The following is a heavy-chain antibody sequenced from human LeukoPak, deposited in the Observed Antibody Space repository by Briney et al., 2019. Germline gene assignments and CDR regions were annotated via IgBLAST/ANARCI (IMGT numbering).Heavy chain of an antibody. CDR1: GGSISSGDYY. CDR3: ARVVTGYYDSSGYYDY. D-gene: IGHD3-22*01. CDR2: IYYSGST. Sequence: SQTLSLTCTVSGGSISSGDYYWSWLRQPPGKGLEWIGYIYYSGSTYYNPSLKSRVTISVDTSKNQFSLKLSSVTAADTAVYYCARVVTGYYDSSGYYDYWGQGTLVTVSS. V-gene: IGHV4-30-4*01. J-gene: IGHJ4*02.